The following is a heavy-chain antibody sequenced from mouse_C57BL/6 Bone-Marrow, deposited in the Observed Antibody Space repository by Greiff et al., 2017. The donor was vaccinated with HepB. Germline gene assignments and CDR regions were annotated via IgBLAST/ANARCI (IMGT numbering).Heavy chain of an antibody. V-gene: IGHV5-6*01. CDR1: GFTFSSYG. D-gene: IGHD2-4*01. Sequence: EVKLVESGGDLVKPGGSLKLSCAASGFTFSSYGMSWVRQTPDKRLEWVATISSGGSYTYYPDSVKGRFTISRDNAKNTLYLQMSSLKSEDTAMYYCARHQDYDGDYWGQGTTLTVSS. CDR2: ISSGGSYT. J-gene: IGHJ2*01. CDR3: ARHQDYDGDY.